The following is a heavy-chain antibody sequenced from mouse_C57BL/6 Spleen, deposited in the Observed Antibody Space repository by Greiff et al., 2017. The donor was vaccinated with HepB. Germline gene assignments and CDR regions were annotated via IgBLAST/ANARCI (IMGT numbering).Heavy chain of an antibody. V-gene: IGHV5-9*01. Sequence: EVKLMESGGGLVKPGGSLKLSCAASGFTFSSYTMSWVRQTPEKRLEWVATISGGGGNTYYPDSVKGRFTISRDNAKNTLYLQMSSLRSEDTALYYCARFLITTVVADYWGQGTTLTVSS. CDR1: GFTFSSYT. J-gene: IGHJ2*01. D-gene: IGHD1-1*01. CDR2: ISGGGGNT. CDR3: ARFLITTVVADY.